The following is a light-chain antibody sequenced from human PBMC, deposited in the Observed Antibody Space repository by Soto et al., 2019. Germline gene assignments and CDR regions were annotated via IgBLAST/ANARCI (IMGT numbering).Light chain of an antibody. CDR3: SSFTGSDNP. CDR1: SSDIGAYNY. V-gene: IGLV2-8*01. J-gene: IGLJ2*01. Sequence: QSALTQPPSASGSPGQSVTISCTGTSSDIGAYNYGSWYQQYPGKAPKLIIYEVSQRPSGVPDRFSGSKSGNTASLTVSGLQLEDEADYYCSSFTGSDNPFGGGTKLTVL. CDR2: EVS.